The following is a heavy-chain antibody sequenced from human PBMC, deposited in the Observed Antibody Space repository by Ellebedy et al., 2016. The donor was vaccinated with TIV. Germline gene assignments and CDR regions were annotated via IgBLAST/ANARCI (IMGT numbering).Heavy chain of an antibody. CDR2: IIAILGIA. D-gene: IGHD3-22*01. CDR3: ARVAKGDYYDSSAYLDY. CDR1: GGTFNSYT. Sequence: AASVKVSCKASGGTFNSYTINWVRQAPGQGLEWMGGIIAILGIANYAEKFQGRVTITADKSTSTAYMELSSLRSEDTAVYYCARVAKGDYYDSSAYLDYWGQGTLVTVSS. J-gene: IGHJ4*02. V-gene: IGHV1-69*10.